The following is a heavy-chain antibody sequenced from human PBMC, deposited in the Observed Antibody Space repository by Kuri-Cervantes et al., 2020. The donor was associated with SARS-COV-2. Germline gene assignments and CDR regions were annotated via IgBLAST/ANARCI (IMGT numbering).Heavy chain of an antibody. CDR3: ARDLGILTGYYSHYYYYYGMDV. Sequence: GESLKISCSASGFTFSSYAMHWVRQAPGKGLEYVSAISSNGGSTYYADSVKGRFTISRDNAKNSLYLQMNSLRAEDTAVYYCARDLGILTGYYSHYYYYYGMDVWGQGTTVTVSS. D-gene: IGHD3-9*01. CDR1: GFTFSSYA. CDR2: ISSNGGST. V-gene: IGHV3-64*04. J-gene: IGHJ6*02.